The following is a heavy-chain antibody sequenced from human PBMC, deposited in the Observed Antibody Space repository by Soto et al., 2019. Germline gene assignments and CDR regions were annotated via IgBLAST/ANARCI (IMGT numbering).Heavy chain of an antibody. CDR1: GYSFTSYW. CDR2: IYPGDSDT. V-gene: IGHV5-51*01. CDR3: ARQGAYYDILTATNNYYYGMDV. Sequence: PGESLKISCKGSGYSFTSYWIGWVRQMPGKGLEWMGIIYPGDSDTRYSPSFQGQVTISADKSISTAYLQWSSLKASDTAMYYCARQGAYYDILTATNNYYYGMDVWGQGTTVTVSS. J-gene: IGHJ6*02. D-gene: IGHD3-9*01.